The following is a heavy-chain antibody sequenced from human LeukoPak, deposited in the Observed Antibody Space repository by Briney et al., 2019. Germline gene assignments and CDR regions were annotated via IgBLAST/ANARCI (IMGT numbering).Heavy chain of an antibody. J-gene: IGHJ3*02. Sequence: GGSLRLSCAASGFTFRSYWMHWVRQAPGKGLVWVSRINSDGGSIAYADSVKGRYTIPRENAKNTLYLQMSSLRAEDTAVYYCARDRVDFWSGYDAFDIWGQGTMVTVSS. CDR2: INSDGGSI. CDR1: GFTFRSYW. D-gene: IGHD3-3*01. V-gene: IGHV3-74*01. CDR3: ARDRVDFWSGYDAFDI.